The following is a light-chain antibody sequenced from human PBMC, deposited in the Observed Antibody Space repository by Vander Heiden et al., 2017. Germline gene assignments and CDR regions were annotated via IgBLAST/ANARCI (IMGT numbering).Light chain of an antibody. J-gene: IGKJ4*01. CDR1: QTISNNF. CDR3: QQYSSSPPT. V-gene: IGKV3-20*01. CDR2: GVS. Sequence: EIVLMQSPGTLSLSPGERATLSCRASQTISNNFLAWYQQKPGQAPRLLIYGVSRRATGISDRFSGSGSGTDFTLTISRLEPEDFEVYFCQQYSSSPPTFGGGTKVEIK.